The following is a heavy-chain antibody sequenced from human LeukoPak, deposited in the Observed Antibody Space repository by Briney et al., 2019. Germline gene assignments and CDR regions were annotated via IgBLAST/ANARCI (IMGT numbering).Heavy chain of an antibody. V-gene: IGHV3-21*01. J-gene: IGHJ3*02. CDR1: GFTFDDYT. CDR3: ASDPGRDAFDI. CDR2: ISSSSSYI. Sequence: GGSLRLSCAASGFTFDDYTMHWVRQAPGKGLEWVSSISSSSSYIYYADSVKGRFTISRDNAKNSLYLQMNSLRAEDTAVYYCASDPGRDAFDIWGQGTMVTVSS.